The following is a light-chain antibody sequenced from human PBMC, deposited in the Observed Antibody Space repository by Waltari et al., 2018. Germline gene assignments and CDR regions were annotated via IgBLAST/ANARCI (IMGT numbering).Light chain of an antibody. Sequence: SYDLIQSPSVSVSPGQTAPITCSGDELEKKYVCWYQQKPGQSPVLVIYEDVRRPSEIPQRFSGSNSGNTATLTISGTQPMDEADYYCQAWDSGVAGVFGTGTKVTVL. CDR2: EDV. J-gene: IGLJ1*01. CDR1: ELEKKY. CDR3: QAWDSGVAGV. V-gene: IGLV3-1*01.